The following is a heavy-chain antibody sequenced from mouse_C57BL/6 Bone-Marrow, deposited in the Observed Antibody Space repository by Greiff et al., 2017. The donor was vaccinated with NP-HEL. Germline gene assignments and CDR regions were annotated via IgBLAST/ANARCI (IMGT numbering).Heavy chain of an antibody. CDR3: ARYGNYVLYYYAMDY. D-gene: IGHD2-1*01. CDR2: IDPSDSYT. Sequence: QVQLQQPGAELVKPGASVKLSCKASGYTFTSYWMQWVKQRPGQGLEWIGEIDPSDSYTNYNQQFKGKATLTVDTSSSTAYMQLSSLTSEDSAVYYCARYGNYVLYYYAMDYWGQGTSVTVSS. V-gene: IGHV1-50*01. J-gene: IGHJ4*01. CDR1: GYTFTSYW.